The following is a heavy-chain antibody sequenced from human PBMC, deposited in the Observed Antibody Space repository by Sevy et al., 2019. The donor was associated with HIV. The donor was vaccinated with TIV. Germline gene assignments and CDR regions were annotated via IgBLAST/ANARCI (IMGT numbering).Heavy chain of an antibody. Sequence: GGSLRLSCAASGFTFSSYDMHWVLQATGKGLEWVSAIGTAGDTYYPGSVKGRFTISRENAKNSLYLQMNSLRAGDTAVYYCARGEYSSSSMDYWGQGTLVTVSS. D-gene: IGHD6-6*01. J-gene: IGHJ4*02. CDR2: IGTAGDT. CDR3: ARGEYSSSSMDY. V-gene: IGHV3-13*01. CDR1: GFTFSSYD.